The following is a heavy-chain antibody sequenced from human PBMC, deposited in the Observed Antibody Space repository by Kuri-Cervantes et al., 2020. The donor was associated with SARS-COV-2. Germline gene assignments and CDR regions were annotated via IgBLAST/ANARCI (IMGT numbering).Heavy chain of an antibody. D-gene: IGHD3-3*01. CDR1: GGTFSSYA. CDR2: INPNSGGT. CDR3: ARGVTIFGVVSYYYYMDV. Sequence: ASVKVSCKASGGTFSSYAISWVRQAPGQGLEWMGWINPNSGGTNYAQKFQGRVTMTRDTSISTAYMELSRLRSDDTAVYYCARGVTIFGVVSYYYYMDVWGKGTTVTVSS. J-gene: IGHJ6*03. V-gene: IGHV1-2*02.